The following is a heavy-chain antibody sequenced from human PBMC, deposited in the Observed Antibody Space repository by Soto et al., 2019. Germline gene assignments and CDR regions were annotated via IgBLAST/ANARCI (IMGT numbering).Heavy chain of an antibody. CDR2: IDGDGSDT. J-gene: IGHJ4*02. CDR3: TRSITGFSYADS. D-gene: IGHD2-2*01. CDR1: GFTFSTYW. V-gene: IGHV3-74*01. Sequence: EVQLVESGGVLVQPGGSLRLSCAASGFTFSTYWMHWVRQAPGKGLVWVSRIDGDGSDTVYADSVKGRFTISRDNAKNTLYLQMNSLRAEDTTVYYCTRSITGFSYADSWGRETLVTVSS.